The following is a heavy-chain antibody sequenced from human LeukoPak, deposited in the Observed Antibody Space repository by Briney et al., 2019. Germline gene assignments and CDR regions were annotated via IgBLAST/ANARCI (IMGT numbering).Heavy chain of an antibody. CDR3: ARGGFYYGMDV. CDR1: GFTFHSNW. CDR2: INQDGSEK. Sequence: PGGSLRLSCAASGFTFHSNWMSWVRQAPGKGLEWVANINQDGSEKNYVDSVKGRFTISRDNAKNSLYLQMNSLRAEDTAVYYCARGGFYYGMDVWGQGTLVTVSS. J-gene: IGHJ6*02. V-gene: IGHV3-7*01.